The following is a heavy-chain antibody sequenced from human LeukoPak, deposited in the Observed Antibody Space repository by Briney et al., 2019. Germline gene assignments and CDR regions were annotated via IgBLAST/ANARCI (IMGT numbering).Heavy chain of an antibody. CDR1: GFIFSDCA. D-gene: IGHD4-11*01. V-gene: IGHV3-64*02. CDR2: ISYNGGGT. J-gene: IGHJ4*02. CDR3: ARDGSSNWSGFDY. Sequence: PGGSLRLSCAASGFIFSDCAMHWVRQAPGKGLEHVSTISYNGGGTYYAASVRDRFTIPRDNSRNTLYLQMGSLRVEDMAVYYCARDGSSNWSGFDYWGPGTLVTVSS.